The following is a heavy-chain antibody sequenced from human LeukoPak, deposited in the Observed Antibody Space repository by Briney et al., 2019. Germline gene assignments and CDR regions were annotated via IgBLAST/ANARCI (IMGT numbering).Heavy chain of an antibody. Sequence: GGSLRLSCAASGFTFSSYGMSWVRQAPGKGLEWVSAISGSGGSTYYADSVKGRFTISRDNAKKTLYLQMSSLRAEDTAVYYCARGRGNCYYFDYWGQGTLVTVSS. V-gene: IGHV3-23*01. D-gene: IGHD2-15*01. CDR3: ARGRGNCYYFDY. CDR2: ISGSGGST. CDR1: GFTFSSYG. J-gene: IGHJ4*02.